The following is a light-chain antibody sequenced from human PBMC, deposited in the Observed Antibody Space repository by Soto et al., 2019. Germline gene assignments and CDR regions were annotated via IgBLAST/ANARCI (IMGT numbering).Light chain of an antibody. CDR1: QSVSSS. J-gene: IGKJ3*01. CDR3: QQRSNWPPEVT. V-gene: IGKV3-11*01. Sequence: EIVLTQSPDTLSLSLGERATLSCRASQSVSSSLAWYQQKPGQAPRLLIYDASNRATGIPARFSGSGSGTDFTLTISSLEPEDFEVYYCQQRSNWPPEVTFGPGTKVDIK. CDR2: DAS.